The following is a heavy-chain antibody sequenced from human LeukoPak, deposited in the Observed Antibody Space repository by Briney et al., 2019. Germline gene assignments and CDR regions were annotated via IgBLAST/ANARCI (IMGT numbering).Heavy chain of an antibody. CDR1: GGSISSSSYY. Sequence: PSETLSLTCTVSGGSISSSSYYWSWIRQPPGKGLEWIGEINHSGSTNYNPSLKSRVTISVDTSKNQFSLKLSSVTAADTAVYYCARGRGGADSSGYSSYYYMDVWGKGTTVTVSS. V-gene: IGHV4-39*07. J-gene: IGHJ6*03. D-gene: IGHD3-22*01. CDR2: INHSGST. CDR3: ARGRGGADSSGYSSYYYMDV.